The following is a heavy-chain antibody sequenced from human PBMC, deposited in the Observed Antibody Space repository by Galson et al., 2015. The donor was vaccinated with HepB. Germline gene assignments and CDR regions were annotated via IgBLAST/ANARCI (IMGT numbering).Heavy chain of an antibody. V-gene: IGHV3-64D*06. Sequence: SLRLSCAASGFTFSSYAMHWVRQAPGKGLEYVSAISSNGGSTYYADSVKGRFTISRDNSKNTLYLQMSSLRAEDTAVYYCVNHYYDSSGYYLGSGYFQHWGQGTLVTVSS. D-gene: IGHD3-22*01. J-gene: IGHJ1*01. CDR3: VNHYYDSSGYYLGSGYFQH. CDR2: ISSNGGST. CDR1: GFTFSSYA.